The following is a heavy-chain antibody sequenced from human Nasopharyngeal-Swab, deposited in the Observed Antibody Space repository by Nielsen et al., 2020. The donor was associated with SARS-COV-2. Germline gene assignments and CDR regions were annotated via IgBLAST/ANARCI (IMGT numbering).Heavy chain of an antibody. CDR2: IYYSGST. J-gene: IGHJ5*02. Sequence: WIRQPPGKGLEWIGYIYYSGSTYYNPSLKSRVTISVDTSKNQFSLKLSSETAADTAVYYCARDYYDSSGYYGGFDPWGQGTLVTVSS. V-gene: IGHV4-30-4*01. D-gene: IGHD3-22*01. CDR3: ARDYYDSSGYYGGFDP.